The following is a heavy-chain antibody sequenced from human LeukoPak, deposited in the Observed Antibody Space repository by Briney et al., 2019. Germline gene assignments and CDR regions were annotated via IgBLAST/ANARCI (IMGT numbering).Heavy chain of an antibody. CDR3: ARVRYYDSSGYQRREGVYYYYYMDV. Sequence: SVKVSCKASGGTFSSYAISWVRQAPGQGLEWMGVIIPIFGTANYAQKFQGRVTITTDESTSTTYMELSSLSSEDTAVYYCARVRYYDSSGYQRREGVYYYYYMDVWGKGTTVTVSS. D-gene: IGHD3-22*01. CDR1: GGTFSSYA. CDR2: IIPIFGTA. J-gene: IGHJ6*03. V-gene: IGHV1-69*05.